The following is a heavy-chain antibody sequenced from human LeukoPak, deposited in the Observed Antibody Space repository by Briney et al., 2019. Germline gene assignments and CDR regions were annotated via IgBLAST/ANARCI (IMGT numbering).Heavy chain of an antibody. V-gene: IGHV3-53*01. CDR3: ARDTGGFDY. J-gene: IGHJ4*02. CDR2: IYSDGRT. CDR1: GFTFSDYG. D-gene: IGHD3-16*01. Sequence: GGSLRLSCAASGFTFSDYGMSWVRQAPGKGLEWVSIIYSDGRTYYADSVKGRFNISRDNSKNTLYLQMSSLRAEDTAVYYCARDTGGFDYWGQGTLVTVSS.